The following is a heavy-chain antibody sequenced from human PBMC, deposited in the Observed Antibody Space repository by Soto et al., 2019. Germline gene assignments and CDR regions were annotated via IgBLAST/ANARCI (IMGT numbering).Heavy chain of an antibody. Sequence: SVKVSCKASGFTFTSSAVQWVRQARGQRLEWIGWIVVGSGNTNYAQKFQERVTITRDMSTSTAYMELSSLRSGDPAVYYCAAVEPSGGPIDSWGQGPLVTASS. J-gene: IGHJ4*02. D-gene: IGHD1-1*01. CDR3: AAVEPSGGPIDS. CDR1: GFTFTSSA. CDR2: IVVGSGNT. V-gene: IGHV1-58*01.